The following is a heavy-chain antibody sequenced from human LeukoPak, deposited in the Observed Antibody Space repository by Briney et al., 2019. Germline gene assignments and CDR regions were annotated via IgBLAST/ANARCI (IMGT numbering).Heavy chain of an antibody. Sequence: ASVKVSCKASGYTFTGYYMHWVRQAPGQGLEWMGWINPNSGGTNYAQKFQGRVTMTRDTSISTAYMELSRLRSDDTAVYYCARVVVLGLKQGDYWGQGTLVTVSS. CDR3: ARVVVLGLKQGDY. CDR1: GYTFTGYY. D-gene: IGHD1/OR15-1a*01. CDR2: INPNSGGT. J-gene: IGHJ4*02. V-gene: IGHV1-2*02.